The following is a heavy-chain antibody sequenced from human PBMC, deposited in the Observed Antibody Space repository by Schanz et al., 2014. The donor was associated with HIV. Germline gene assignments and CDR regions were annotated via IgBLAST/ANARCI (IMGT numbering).Heavy chain of an antibody. D-gene: IGHD3-3*01. J-gene: IGHJ4*02. CDR3: AREDWSLPD. CDR1: GFTFSNYF. Sequence: EVQLVESGGDLVQSGGSLRLSCVASGFTFSNYFMTWVRQAPGKGLEWVAHIKSDGSAQDYVDSVKGRFTISRDNARNSVFLQMTSLRADDTAVYYCAREDWSLPDRGQGTLVTVSS. V-gene: IGHV3-7*01. CDR2: IKSDGSAQ.